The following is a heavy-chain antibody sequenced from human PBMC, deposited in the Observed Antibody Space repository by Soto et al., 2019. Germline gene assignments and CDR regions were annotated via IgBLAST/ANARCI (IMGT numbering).Heavy chain of an antibody. V-gene: IGHV4-30-4*01. CDR1: GGSISSGDYY. Sequence: PSETLSLTCTVSGGSISSGDYYWSWIRQPPGKGLEWIGNIYYSGSSSYNPSLKSRVTMSVDTSKNQFSLKLSSVTAADTAVYFCVRGVLSWGQGTLVTVSS. J-gene: IGHJ1*01. CDR2: IYYSGSS. CDR3: VRGVLS. D-gene: IGHD3-10*01.